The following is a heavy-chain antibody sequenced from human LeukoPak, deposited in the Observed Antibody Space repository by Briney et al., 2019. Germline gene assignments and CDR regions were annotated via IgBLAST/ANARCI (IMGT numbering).Heavy chain of an antibody. J-gene: IGHJ4*02. CDR1: GFTFSDHY. Sequence: PGGSLRLSCAASGFTFSDHYMDWLRQAPGKGLEWVGRTRNKANSYTTEYAASVKGRFTISRDDSKNSLYLQMNSLKTEDTAVYYCARDRGAYYFDYWGQGTLVTVSS. D-gene: IGHD3-10*01. CDR2: TRNKANSYTT. CDR3: ARDRGAYYFDY. V-gene: IGHV3-72*01.